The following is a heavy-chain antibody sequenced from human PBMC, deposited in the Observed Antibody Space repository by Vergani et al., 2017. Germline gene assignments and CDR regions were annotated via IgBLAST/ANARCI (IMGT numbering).Heavy chain of an antibody. J-gene: IGHJ6*02. CDR2: ISAYNGNT. CDR1: GYTFTSYG. D-gene: IGHD3-9*01. CDR3: ARDAFQNYDILTGQRDPYGMDV. V-gene: IGHV1-18*04. Sequence: QVQLVQSGAEVKKPGASVKVSCKASGYTFTSYGISWVRQAPGQGLEWMGWISAYNGNTNYAQKLQGRVTMTTDTSTSTAYMELRSLRSDDTAVYYCARDAFQNYDILTGQRDPYGMDVWGQGTTVTVSS.